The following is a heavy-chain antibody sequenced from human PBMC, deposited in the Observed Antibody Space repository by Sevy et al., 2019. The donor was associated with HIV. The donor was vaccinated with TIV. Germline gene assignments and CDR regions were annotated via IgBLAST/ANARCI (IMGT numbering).Heavy chain of an antibody. CDR3: AKLQSGDCSRTSCRDYYFDS. Sequence: GGSLRLSCATSGFIFSNYAMSWVRQAPGKGLEWVSDISGSGGTTYYADAVRGRFTISRDNSKNTLYLQMDGLGAEDTAVYYCAKLQSGDCSRTSCRDYYFDSWGQGTLVTVSS. J-gene: IGHJ4*02. D-gene: IGHD2-2*01. V-gene: IGHV3-23*01. CDR1: GFIFSNYA. CDR2: ISGSGGTT.